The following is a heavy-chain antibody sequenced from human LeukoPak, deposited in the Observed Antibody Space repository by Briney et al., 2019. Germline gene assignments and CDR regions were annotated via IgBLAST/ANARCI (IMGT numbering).Heavy chain of an antibody. CDR1: GFSFSSYA. D-gene: IGHD6-13*01. CDR3: AKGLNIAAAGTYYYYGMDV. V-gene: IGHV3-23*01. CDR2: ISGTGGST. Sequence: GSLRLSCAASGFSFSSYAMNWVRQAPGKGLEWVSLISGTGGSTYYADSVRGRFTISRDNSKNTLYLQMNSLRAEDTAVYYCAKGLNIAAAGTYYYYGMDVWGQGTTVIVSS. J-gene: IGHJ6*02.